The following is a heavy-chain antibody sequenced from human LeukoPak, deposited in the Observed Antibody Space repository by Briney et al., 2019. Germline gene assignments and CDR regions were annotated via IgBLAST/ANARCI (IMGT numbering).Heavy chain of an antibody. J-gene: IGHJ4*02. CDR1: GGSFSGYY. V-gene: IGHV4-34*01. Sequence: SETLSLTCAVYGGSFSGYYWSWIRQPPGKGLEWIGEINHSRSTNYNPSLKSRVTISVDTSKNQFSLKLSSVTAADTAVYYCARGVCSGGSCYLSLNYWGQGTLVTVSS. D-gene: IGHD2-15*01. CDR3: ARGVCSGGSCYLSLNY. CDR2: INHSRST.